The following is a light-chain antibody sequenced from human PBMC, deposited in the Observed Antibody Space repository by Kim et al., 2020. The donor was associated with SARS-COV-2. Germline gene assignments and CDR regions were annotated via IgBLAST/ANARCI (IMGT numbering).Light chain of an antibody. Sequence: SSELTQDPAVSVALGQTVRITCQGDSLRSNYATWYQQKPGQAPILVIHGKNNRPSGIPDRFSGSSSGNTASLTITGTQAGDEADYYCNSRDSNNNVLFGGGTQLTVL. CDR2: GKN. CDR1: SLRSNY. CDR3: NSRDSNNNVL. V-gene: IGLV3-19*01. J-gene: IGLJ2*01.